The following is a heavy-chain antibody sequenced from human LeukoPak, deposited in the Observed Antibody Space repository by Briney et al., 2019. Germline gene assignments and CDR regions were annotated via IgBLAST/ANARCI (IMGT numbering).Heavy chain of an antibody. J-gene: IGHJ5*02. Sequence: KASETLSLTCTVSGDSISSSSYYWGWTRQAPDKGLEWIGSIYYSGNTYYNTSLKSRVTISVDTSKNQFSLKLNSVTAADTAVYYCARHFRSAVGPGGSGNWFDPWGQGTLVAVSS. CDR3: ARHFRSAVGPGGSGNWFDP. D-gene: IGHD3-16*01. CDR2: IYYSGNT. CDR1: GDSISSSSYY. V-gene: IGHV4-39*01.